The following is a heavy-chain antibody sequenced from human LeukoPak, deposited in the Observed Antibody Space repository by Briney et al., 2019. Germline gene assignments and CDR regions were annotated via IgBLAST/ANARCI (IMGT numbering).Heavy chain of an antibody. CDR3: ARARPTVPAAIEPNWFDR. Sequence: ASVKVSCKASGYTFTGYYMHWVRQAPGQGLEWMGWINPNSGGTNYAQKFQGRVTMTRDTSISTAYMELSRLRSDDTAVYYCARARPTVPAAIEPNWFDRWGQGTLVTVSS. CDR2: INPNSGGT. V-gene: IGHV1-2*02. J-gene: IGHJ5*02. CDR1: GYTFTGYY. D-gene: IGHD2-2*01.